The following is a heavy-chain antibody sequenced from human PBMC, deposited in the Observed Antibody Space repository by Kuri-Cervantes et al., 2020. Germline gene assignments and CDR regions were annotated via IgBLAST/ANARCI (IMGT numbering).Heavy chain of an antibody. J-gene: IGHJ3*02. CDR3: ARDVRLFDI. Sequence: SLKISCAASGFTFDDYAMHWVRQAPGKGLEWVSGISWNSGSIGYADSVKGRFTISRDNAKNSLYLQMNSLRVEDTAVYYCARDVRLFDIWGQGTMVTVSS. CDR1: GFTFDDYA. V-gene: IGHV3-9*01. CDR2: ISWNSGSI.